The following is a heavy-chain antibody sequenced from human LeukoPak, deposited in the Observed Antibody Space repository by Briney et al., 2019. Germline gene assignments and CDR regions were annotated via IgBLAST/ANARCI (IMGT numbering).Heavy chain of an antibody. CDR2: ISGGSTYT. Sequence: GGSLRLSCAGSGFTFKDYYLNWIRQAPGKGLEWVSYISGGSTYTNYANSVKGRFTISGDNARNSLFLQMNGLTAEDTAIYYCARSLISAVIGMDVWGQGTAVTVSS. V-gene: IGHV3-11*06. D-gene: IGHD3-3*01. J-gene: IGHJ6*02. CDR1: GFTFKDYY. CDR3: ARSLISAVIGMDV.